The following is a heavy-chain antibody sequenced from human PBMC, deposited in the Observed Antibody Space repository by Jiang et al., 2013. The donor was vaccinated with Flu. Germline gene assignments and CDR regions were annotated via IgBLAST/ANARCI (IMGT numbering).Heavy chain of an antibody. Sequence: FSSYAMSWVRQAPGKGLEWVSTVTDSGGKTYYADSVKGRFTISRDNPKNMLYLQMNSLRAEDTAVYYCAKSQQLWLPLLDYWGQGTPVTVSS. CDR1: FSSYA. CDR3: AKSQQLWLPLLDY. V-gene: IGHV3-23*01. CDR2: VTDSGGKT. D-gene: IGHD5-18*01. J-gene: IGHJ4*02.